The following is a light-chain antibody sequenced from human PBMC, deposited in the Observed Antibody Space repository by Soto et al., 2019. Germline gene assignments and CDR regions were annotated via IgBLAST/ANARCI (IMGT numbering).Light chain of an antibody. Sequence: QSALTQPASVSGSPGQSITISCTGTSSDVGGYKYVSWYQQHPDKAPKLIIFEVSNRPSGISSRFSGSKSGNTASLTISGLQAEDEADYYCASYTSSITSVIFGRGTKRTFL. J-gene: IGLJ2*01. CDR2: EVS. V-gene: IGLV2-14*01. CDR3: ASYTSSITSVI. CDR1: SSDVGGYKY.